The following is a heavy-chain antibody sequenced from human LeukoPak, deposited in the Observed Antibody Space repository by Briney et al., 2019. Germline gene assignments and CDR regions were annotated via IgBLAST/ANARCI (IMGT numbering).Heavy chain of an antibody. J-gene: IGHJ4*02. D-gene: IGHD3-9*01. CDR2: ISYDGSNK. V-gene: IGHV3-30*18. CDR3: AKDRPELRYFDWLFSLDY. Sequence: SGGSLRLSCAASGFTFSSYGMHWVRQAPGKGLEWVAVISYDGSNKYYADSVKGRFTISRDNSKNTLYLQMNSLRAEDTAVYYCAKDRPELRYFDWLFSLDYWGQGTLVTVSS. CDR1: GFTFSSYG.